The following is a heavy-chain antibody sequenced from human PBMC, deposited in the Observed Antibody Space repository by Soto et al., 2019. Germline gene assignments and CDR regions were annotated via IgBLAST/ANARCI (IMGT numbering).Heavy chain of an antibody. CDR2: IHPTDGSA. CDR3: ARAGNAYYHYYMDV. D-gene: IGHD1-1*01. CDR1: GYTFTSCY. V-gene: IGHV1-46*03. Sequence: QVQLVQSGAEVKKPGASVKVSCKASGYTFTSCYMHWVRQAPGQGLEWVGIIHPTDGSATYAQRFRGRVTMTRDTSTSTVYVELSSLRSDDTAVYFCARAGNAYYHYYMDVWGKGTTVTVSS. J-gene: IGHJ6*03.